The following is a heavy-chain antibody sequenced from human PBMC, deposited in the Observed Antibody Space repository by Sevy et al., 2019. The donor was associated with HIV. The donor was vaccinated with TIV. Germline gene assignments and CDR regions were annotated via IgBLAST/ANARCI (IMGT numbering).Heavy chain of an antibody. D-gene: IGHD6-13*01. J-gene: IGHJ4*02. CDR2: LKSVESST. V-gene: IGHV3-74*01. CDR3: AREASSWYGVDY. CDR1: GFPLSGYW. Sequence: GGCLRLSCAASGFPLSGYWMHWVRQVPGEGLVRVSRLKSVESSTTYADSVKGRFTFSRDNAKNTVYLQMNSLRAEDTGVYDCAREASSWYGVDYWGQGTLVAVSS.